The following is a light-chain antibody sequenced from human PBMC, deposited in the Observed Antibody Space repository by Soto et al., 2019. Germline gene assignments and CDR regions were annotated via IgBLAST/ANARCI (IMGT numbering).Light chain of an antibody. CDR3: QQYNNLRLN. CDR1: QCVSSN. CDR2: GAS. V-gene: IGKV3-15*01. J-gene: IGKJ4*01. Sequence: EIVMTQSPATLSVSPGERATLSCRASQCVSSNLAWYQQEPGQAPRLLIYGASTRATGIPARFSGSGSGTEFTLTISSLQSEDCAVYCCQQYNNLRLNFSVVTKADIK.